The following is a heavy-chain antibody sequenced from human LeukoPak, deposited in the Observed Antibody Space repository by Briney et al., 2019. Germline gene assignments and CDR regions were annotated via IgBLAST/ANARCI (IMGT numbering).Heavy chain of an antibody. CDR1: GGSFSGYY. Sequence: PSETLSLTCAVYGGSFSGYYWSWIRPPPGKGLEWIGEINHSGSTNYNPSLKSRVTISVDTSKNQFSLKLSSVTAADTAVYYCARIYGDYDYWGQGTLVTVSS. CDR3: ARIYGDYDY. D-gene: IGHD4-17*01. V-gene: IGHV4-34*01. J-gene: IGHJ4*02. CDR2: INHSGST.